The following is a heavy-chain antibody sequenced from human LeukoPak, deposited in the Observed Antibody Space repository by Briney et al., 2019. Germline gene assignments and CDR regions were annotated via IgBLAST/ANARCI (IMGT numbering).Heavy chain of an antibody. CDR1: GHTLTVHY. V-gene: IGHV1-69*13. CDR3: ARDRTRRWLQQDGFDI. CDR2: IIPIFGTA. J-gene: IGHJ3*02. Sequence: ASVKVSCKASGHTLTVHYIHWVRQAPGQGLEWMGGIIPIFGTADYAQKFQGRVTITADESTSTAYMGLSSLRSEDTAVYYCARDRTRRWLQQDGFDIWGQGTMVTVSS. D-gene: IGHD5-24*01.